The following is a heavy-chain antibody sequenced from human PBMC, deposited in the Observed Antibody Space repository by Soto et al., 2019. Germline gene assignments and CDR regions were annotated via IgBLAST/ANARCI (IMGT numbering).Heavy chain of an antibody. V-gene: IGHV4-38-2*02. CDR3: ARDAGTYRYCFDY. CDR2: IYPSGAT. J-gene: IGHJ4*02. Sequence: PSETLSLTCGVSGYSIRNGYFWAWIRQPPGKGLEWIGTIYPSGATYYNPSLKSRVTMSLDTSNNHYSLKLTSLTAADTAVYYCARDAGTYRYCFDYWGQGTLVTVSS. CDR1: GYSIRNGYF.